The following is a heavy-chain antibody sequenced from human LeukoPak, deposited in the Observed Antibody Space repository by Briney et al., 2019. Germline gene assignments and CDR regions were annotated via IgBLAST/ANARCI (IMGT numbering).Heavy chain of an antibody. CDR2: ISSSSSYI. D-gene: IGHD3-10*01. J-gene: IGHJ4*02. CDR3: ARDRPYGSGNFDY. CDR1: GFTFSSYS. V-gene: IGHV3-21*01. Sequence: GGSLRLSCAASGFTFSSYSMNWVRQAPGKGLEWVSSISSSSSYIYYADSVKGRFTISRDNAKNSLYLQMNSLRAEDTAVYYCARDRPYGSGNFDYWGQGTLVTVSS.